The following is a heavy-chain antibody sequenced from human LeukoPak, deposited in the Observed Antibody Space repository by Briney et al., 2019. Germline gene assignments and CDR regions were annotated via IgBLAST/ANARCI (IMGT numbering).Heavy chain of an antibody. CDR2: IYYSGST. Sequence: PSETLSLTCTVSGGSISSYYWSWIRQPPGKGLEWIGYIYYSGSTNYNPSLKSRVTISVDTSKNQFSLKLSSVTAADTAVYYCARDSTESGSYYYYGMDVWGQGTTVTVSS. J-gene: IGHJ6*02. CDR3: ARDSTESGSYYYYGMDV. V-gene: IGHV4-59*01. D-gene: IGHD2-2*01. CDR1: GGSISSYY.